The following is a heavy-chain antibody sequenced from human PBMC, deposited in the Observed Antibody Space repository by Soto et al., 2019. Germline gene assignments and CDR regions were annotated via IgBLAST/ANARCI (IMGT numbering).Heavy chain of an antibody. CDR2: INWNGGSS. J-gene: IGHJ6*03. V-gene: IGHV3-20*01. CDR3: ARRLRYCSGESCYSEGNYFYYMDV. Sequence: EVQLVESGGGVVRPGGSLRLSCAASGFTFDVYGMSWVRQVPGKGLEWVSGINWNGGSSSYADSVKGRFTISRDNAKNSLYLQMNSLRAEDTALYHCARRLRYCSGESCYSEGNYFYYMDVWGKGTTVTVSS. D-gene: IGHD2-15*01. CDR1: GFTFDVYG.